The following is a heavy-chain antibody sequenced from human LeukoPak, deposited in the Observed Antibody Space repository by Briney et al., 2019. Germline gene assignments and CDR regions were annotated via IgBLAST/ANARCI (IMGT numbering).Heavy chain of an antibody. CDR2: IYYSGST. CDR3: ARDKYQLLSYYYGMDV. V-gene: IGHV4-30-4*01. CDR1: GGSISSGDYY. J-gene: IGHJ6*04. D-gene: IGHD2-2*01. Sequence: SQTLSLTCTVSGGSISSGDYYRSWIRQPPGKGLEWIGYIYYSGSTYYNPSLKSRVTISVDTSKNQFSLKLSSVTAADTAVYYCARDKYQLLSYYYGMDVWGKGTTVTVSS.